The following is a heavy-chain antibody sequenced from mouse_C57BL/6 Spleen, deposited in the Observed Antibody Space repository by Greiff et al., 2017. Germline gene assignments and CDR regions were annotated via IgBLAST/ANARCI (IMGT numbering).Heavy chain of an antibody. V-gene: IGHV1-55*01. CDR3: ARPGDYDDDYGMAY. CDR2: IYPGSGST. CDR1: GYTFTSYW. Sequence: VQLQQPGAELVKPGASVKMSCKASGYTFTSYWITWVKQRPGQGLEWIGDIYPGSGSTNYNEKFKSKATLTVDTSSSTAYMQLSSLTSEDSAVYYCARPGDYDDDYGMAYWGQGTLVTVSA. D-gene: IGHD2-4*01. J-gene: IGHJ4*01.